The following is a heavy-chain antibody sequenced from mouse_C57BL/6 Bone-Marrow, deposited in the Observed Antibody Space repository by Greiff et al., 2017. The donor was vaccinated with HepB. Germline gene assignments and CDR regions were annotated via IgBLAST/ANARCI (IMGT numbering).Heavy chain of an antibody. V-gene: IGHV5-17*01. Sequence: DVKLVESGGGLVKPGGSLKLSCAASGFTFSDYGMHWVRQAPEKGLEWVAYISSGSSTIYYADTVKGRFTISRDNAKNTLFLQMTSLRSADTAMYYCASGYLNYWGQGTTLTVSS. CDR2: ISSGSSTI. CDR1: GFTFSDYG. J-gene: IGHJ2*01. CDR3: ASGYLNY.